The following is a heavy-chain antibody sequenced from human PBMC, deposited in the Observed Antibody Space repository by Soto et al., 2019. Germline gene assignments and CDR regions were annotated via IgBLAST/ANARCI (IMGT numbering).Heavy chain of an antibody. CDR3: AGQIAVADQPRPMNWFDP. Sequence: PSETLSLTCPVAGGSLSSSIYYWGWIRQPPGKGLEWIGSIYYSGSTYYNPSLKSRVTISVDTSKNQFSLKLSSVTAADTAVYYCAGQIAVADQPRPMNWFDPWGQGTLVTVSS. CDR2: IYYSGST. D-gene: IGHD6-19*01. V-gene: IGHV4-39*01. CDR1: GGSLSSSIYY. J-gene: IGHJ5*02.